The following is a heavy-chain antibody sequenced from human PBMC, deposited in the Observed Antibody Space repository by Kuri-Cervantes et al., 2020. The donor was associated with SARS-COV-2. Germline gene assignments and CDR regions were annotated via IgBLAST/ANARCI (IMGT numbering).Heavy chain of an antibody. CDR3: AKDWDYYDSSGYLDY. Sequence: GESLKISCAASGFTFSSYSMNWVRQAPGKGLEWVSSISSSSSYIYYADSVKGRFTISRDNAKNSLYLQMNSLRAEDTAVYYCAKDWDYYDSSGYLDYWGQGTLVTVSS. D-gene: IGHD3-22*01. CDR2: ISSSSSYI. J-gene: IGHJ4*02. CDR1: GFTFSSYS. V-gene: IGHV3-21*01.